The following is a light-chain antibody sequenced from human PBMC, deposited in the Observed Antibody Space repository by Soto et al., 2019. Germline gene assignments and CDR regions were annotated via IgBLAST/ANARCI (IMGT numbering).Light chain of an antibody. CDR1: QGITNY. CDR3: QQLNSYPIT. V-gene: IGKV1-9*01. CDR2: AAS. Sequence: DIQMTQSPSSLSASVGDRVTITCLASQGITNYIAWYQQRPGKVPKLLIYAASSLQSGVPSRFSGSGSVTEFSLTISSLQPEDFATYYCQQLNSYPITFGQGTRLEI. J-gene: IGKJ5*01.